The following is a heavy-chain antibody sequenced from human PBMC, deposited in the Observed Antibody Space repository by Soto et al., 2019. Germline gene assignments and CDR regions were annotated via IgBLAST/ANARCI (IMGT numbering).Heavy chain of an antibody. J-gene: IGHJ4*02. CDR1: GFTFSSYA. CDR2: ISYDGSNK. D-gene: IGHD6-19*01. CDR3: ARGNSVRNKAVAGTDYFDY. V-gene: IGHV3-30-3*01. Sequence: GGSLRLSCAASGFTFSSYAMHWVRQAPGKGLEWVAVISYDGSNKYYADSVKGRFTISRDNSKNTLYLQMNSLRAEDTAVYYCARGNSVRNKAVAGTDYFDYWGQGTLVTVSS.